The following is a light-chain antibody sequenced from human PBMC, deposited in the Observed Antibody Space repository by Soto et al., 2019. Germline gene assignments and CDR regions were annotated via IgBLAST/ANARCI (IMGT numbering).Light chain of an antibody. CDR1: QSVSSSS. CDR2: GAS. V-gene: IGKV3-20*01. J-gene: IGKJ4*01. CDR3: QQFGSSSLT. Sequence: EIVLTQSPGTLPLSPGERVIFSCRASQSVSSSSLAWYQHKPGQAPRLLIYGASSRATGIPDRFSGRGSGTDFTLTISRLEPEDFAIYYCQQFGSSSLTFGGGTKVEIK.